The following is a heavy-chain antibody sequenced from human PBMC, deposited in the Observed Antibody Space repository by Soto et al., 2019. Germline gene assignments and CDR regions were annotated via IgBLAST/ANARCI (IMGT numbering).Heavy chain of an antibody. CDR2: ITPYNGDT. V-gene: IGHV1-18*01. J-gene: IGHJ4*02. CDR1: GYTYTSNG. D-gene: IGHD2-15*01. CDR3: ARESRYCSGGSCYFLPGIDY. Sequence: GTSVKVSCKDSGYTYTSNGSSWVRQAPGQGLEWMGWITPYNGDTNYAQKLQGRVTMTTDTSTSTAYMELSSLRSEGTAVYYCARESRYCSGGSCYFLPGIDYWGQGTLVTVSS.